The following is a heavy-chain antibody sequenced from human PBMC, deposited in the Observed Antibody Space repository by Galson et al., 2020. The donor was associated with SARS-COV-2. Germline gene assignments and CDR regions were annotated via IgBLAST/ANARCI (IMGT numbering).Heavy chain of an antibody. CDR1: GGSISSSSYY. Sequence: SETLSLTCTVSGGSISSSSYYWGWIRQPPGKGLEWIGSIYYSGSTYYNPSLKSRVTISVDTSKNQFSLKLSSVTAADTAVYYCASVPLAYCGGDCYSTAFDIWGQGTMVTVSS. D-gene: IGHD2-21*02. CDR2: IYYSGST. CDR3: ASVPLAYCGGDCYSTAFDI. V-gene: IGHV4-39*01. J-gene: IGHJ3*02.